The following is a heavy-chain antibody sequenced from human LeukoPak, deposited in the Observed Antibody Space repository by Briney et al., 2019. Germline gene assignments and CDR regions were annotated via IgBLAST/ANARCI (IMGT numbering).Heavy chain of an antibody. CDR1: GGTFSSSA. Sequence: ASVKVSCKASGGTFSSSAISWVRQAPGQGLEWMGGIILIFGTPNYAQKFQGRVTITSDESTNTAYMELNSLRSEDTAVYYCARGEVPPHYFDSWGQGTLVTVSS. CDR2: IILIFGTP. J-gene: IGHJ4*02. CDR3: ARGEVPPHYFDS. V-gene: IGHV1-69*13.